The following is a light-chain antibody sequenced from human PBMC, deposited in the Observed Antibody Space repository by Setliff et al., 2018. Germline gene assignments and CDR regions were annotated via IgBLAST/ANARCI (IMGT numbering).Light chain of an antibody. Sequence: QSALAQPASVSGSPGQSITISCTGTSSDVGAFKYVSWYQQHPGKAPKLMIYEVNNRPSGVSNRFSGSKSGNTASLTISGLQGEDEADYYCYSYTSNITPDVFGTGTKVTVL. J-gene: IGLJ1*01. CDR2: EVN. CDR1: SSDVGAFKY. CDR3: YSYTSNITPDV. V-gene: IGLV2-14*01.